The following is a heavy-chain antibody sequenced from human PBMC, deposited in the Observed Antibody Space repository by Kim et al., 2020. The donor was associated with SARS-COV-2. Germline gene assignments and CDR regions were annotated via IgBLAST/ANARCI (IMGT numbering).Heavy chain of an antibody. CDR1: GFTFSSYS. D-gene: IGHD3-10*01. CDR3: ARDRGPLLWFGELGPGMDV. J-gene: IGHJ6*02. V-gene: IGHV3-21*01. CDR2: ISSSSSSYI. Sequence: GGSLRLSCAASGFTFSSYSMNWVRQAPGKGLEWVSSISSSSSSYIYYADSVKGRFTISRDNAKNSLYLQMNSLRAEDTAVYYCARDRGPLLWFGELGPGMDVWGQGTTVTVSS.